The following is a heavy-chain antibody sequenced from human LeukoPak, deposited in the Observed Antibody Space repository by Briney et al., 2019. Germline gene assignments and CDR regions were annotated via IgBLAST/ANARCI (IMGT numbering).Heavy chain of an antibody. D-gene: IGHD1-1*01. V-gene: IGHV4-38-2*02. CDR3: AREMERRITD. CDR2: IHTRGTT. J-gene: IGHJ4*02. Sequence: SETLSLTCAVYGFSFSMGYYWVWIRQPAGRGLEWIGSIHTRGTTFYTSSLNSRATLSIKSPKKQFSLRLSLVTAADTAVCFCAREMERRITDWGQGTLVTVSS. CDR1: GFSFSMGYY.